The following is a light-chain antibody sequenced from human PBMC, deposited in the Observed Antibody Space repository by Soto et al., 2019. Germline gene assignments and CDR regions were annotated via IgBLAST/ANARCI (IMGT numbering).Light chain of an antibody. CDR2: GAS. CDR1: QSVSSY. V-gene: IGKV3-20*01. CDR3: QQYGSSPLT. J-gene: IGKJ5*01. Sequence: ELVLTRSPATLSLSTVERATLSCRASQSVSSYLAWYQQKPGQAPRLLIYGASSRATGIPDRFSGSGSGTDFTLTISRLEPEDFAVYYCQQYGSSPLTFGQGTRLEIK.